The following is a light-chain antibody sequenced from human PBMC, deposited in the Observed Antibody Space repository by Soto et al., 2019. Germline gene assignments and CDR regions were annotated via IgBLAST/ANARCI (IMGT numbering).Light chain of an antibody. J-gene: IGKJ4*01. CDR3: QQSYSLPRT. CDR2: AAS. CDR1: QGISSW. Sequence: DIQMTQSPSFVSASVGDRVTISCRASQGISSWLAWYQQKAGKAPKLLIYAASTLQSGVPSRFSGSGSGTDFTLSINSLQPEDFATYYCQQSYSLPRTFAGGTKVDIK. V-gene: IGKV1-12*01.